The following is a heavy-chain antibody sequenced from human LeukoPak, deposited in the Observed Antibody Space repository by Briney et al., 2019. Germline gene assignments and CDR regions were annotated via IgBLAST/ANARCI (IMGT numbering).Heavy chain of an antibody. V-gene: IGHV1-18*01. J-gene: IGHJ4*02. CDR2: ISAYNGNT. CDR1: GYTFTSYG. CDR3: ARDFEYYDFWSGPRHFDY. Sequence: GASVKVSCKASGYTFTSYGISSVRQAPGQGLEWMGWISAYNGNTNYAQKLQGRVTMTTDTSTSTAYMELRSLRSDDTAVYYCARDFEYYDFWSGPRHFDYWGQGTLVTVSS. D-gene: IGHD3-3*01.